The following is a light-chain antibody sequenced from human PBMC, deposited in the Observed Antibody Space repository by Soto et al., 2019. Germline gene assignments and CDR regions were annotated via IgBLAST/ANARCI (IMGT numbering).Light chain of an antibody. V-gene: IGLV2-11*01. CDR1: SRDVGGYNY. J-gene: IGLJ1*01. CDR2: VVS. CDR3: CSYAGSYV. Sequence: QSVLTQPRSVSGSPGQSVTISCTGTSRDVGGYNYVSWYQQHPGKAPKLMIFVVSKRPSGVPDRFSGSKSGNTASLSISGLQAEDEADYYCCSYAGSYVFGTGTKVTVL.